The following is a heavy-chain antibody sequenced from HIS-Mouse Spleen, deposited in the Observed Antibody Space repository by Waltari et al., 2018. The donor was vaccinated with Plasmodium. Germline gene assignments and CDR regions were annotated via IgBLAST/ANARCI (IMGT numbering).Heavy chain of an antibody. Sequence: EVQLVESGGGLVKPGGSLRLSCAASGITFSSYSMNWVRQAPGKGLDWVSSISSSSIYKDYADSVKGRFTISRDNAKNSLYLQMNSLRAEDTAVYYCARDHNWNYDYWGQGTLVTVSS. D-gene: IGHD1-7*01. J-gene: IGHJ4*02. CDR2: ISSSSIYK. CDR1: GITFSSYS. CDR3: ARDHNWNYDY. V-gene: IGHV3-21*01.